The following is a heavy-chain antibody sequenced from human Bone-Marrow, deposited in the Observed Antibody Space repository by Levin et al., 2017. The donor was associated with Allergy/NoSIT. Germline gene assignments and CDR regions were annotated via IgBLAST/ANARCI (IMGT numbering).Heavy chain of an antibody. V-gene: IGHV3-48*04. CDR2: IGADNTTI. Sequence: GGSLRLSCDASGFTFSSYGIIWVRQAPGKGLEWVSYIGADNTTIYYADSVKGRFTISRDNAKNSLYLQVNSLRAEDTAVYYCAGKPLSSWLYWYFDVWGRGTLVTVSS. D-gene: IGHD6-13*01. CDR3: AGKPLSSWLYWYFDV. CDR1: GFTFSSYG. J-gene: IGHJ2*01.